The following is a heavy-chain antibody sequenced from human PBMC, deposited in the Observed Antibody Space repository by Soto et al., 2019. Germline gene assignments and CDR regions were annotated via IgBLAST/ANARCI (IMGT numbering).Heavy chain of an antibody. J-gene: IGHJ4*02. Sequence: ASVKVSCKASGYIFTGYYIHWVRQAPGQGREWMGEISPNTGGTKYAQKFQGGVTMTRDTSITTVYMELSNLSPDDTAVYYCGRGRSGELVVFYWGQGTPVTVSS. D-gene: IGHD1-7*01. V-gene: IGHV1-2*02. CDR1: GYIFTGYY. CDR2: ISPNTGGT. CDR3: GRGRSGELVVFY.